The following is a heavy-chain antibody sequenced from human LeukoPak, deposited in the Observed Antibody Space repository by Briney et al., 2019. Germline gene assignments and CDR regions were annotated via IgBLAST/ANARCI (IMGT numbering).Heavy chain of an antibody. J-gene: IGHJ2*01. D-gene: IGHD6-13*01. CDR3: ARRSSSSWSARYFDL. CDR1: GSSINVYY. CDR2: INHSGST. V-gene: IGHV4-34*01. Sequence: SETLSLTCTVSGSSINVYYWSWIRQPPGKGLEWIGEINHSGSTNYNPSLKSRVTISVDTSKNQFSLKLSSVTAADTAVYYCARRSSSSWSARYFDLWGRGTLVTVSS.